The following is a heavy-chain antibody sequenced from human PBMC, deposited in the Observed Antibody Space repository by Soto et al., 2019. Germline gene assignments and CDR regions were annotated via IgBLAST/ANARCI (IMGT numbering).Heavy chain of an antibody. J-gene: IGHJ4*02. D-gene: IGHD1-1*01. CDR1: GFTFSAYW. CDR2: ISDDGSTA. Sequence: PGESLKISCAVSGFTFSAYWMHWVRQVPGKGLTWVSRISDDGSTATYADSVKGRFVISRDNAKNSLYLEMNTSRVDDSGLYYCARGKRVSSTGTGAHWGRGTLVTVSS. CDR3: ARGKRVSSTGTGAH. V-gene: IGHV3-74*01.